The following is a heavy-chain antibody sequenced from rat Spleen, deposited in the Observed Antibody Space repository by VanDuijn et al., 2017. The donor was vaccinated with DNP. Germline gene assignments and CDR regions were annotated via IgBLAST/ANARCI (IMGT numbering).Heavy chain of an antibody. Sequence: EVQLVESGGGLVQPGRSLKLSCAASGFTFSDYAMAWVRQAPKKGLEWVATISYDGSRTYYRDSVKGRFTISRDNAKSTLYLQRDSLRSEDTATYYCARVPTALRAMDAWGQGTSVTVSS. CDR3: ARVPTALRAMDA. CDR2: ISYDGSRT. V-gene: IGHV5-7*01. J-gene: IGHJ4*01. CDR1: GFTFSDYA. D-gene: IGHD1-11*01.